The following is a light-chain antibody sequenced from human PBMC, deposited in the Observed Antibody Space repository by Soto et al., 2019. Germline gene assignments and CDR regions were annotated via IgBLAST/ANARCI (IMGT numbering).Light chain of an antibody. J-gene: IGKJ2*01. CDR1: QTISSW. Sequence: DIQMTQSPSTLSGSVGDRVTITCRASQTISSWLAWYQQKPGKAPKLLIYKASILEVGVPSRFSGSGSGTEFTLTISSLQPDDIATYYCQQYDTYMYAFGQGTKVDI. CDR3: QQYDTYMYA. CDR2: KAS. V-gene: IGKV1-5*03.